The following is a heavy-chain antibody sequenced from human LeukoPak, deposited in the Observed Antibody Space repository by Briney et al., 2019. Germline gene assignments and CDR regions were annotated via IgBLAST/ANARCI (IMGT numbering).Heavy chain of an antibody. J-gene: IGHJ4*02. D-gene: IGHD3-9*01. Sequence: PGGSLRLSCAASGFTFSSYSMNWVRQAPGKGLEWVSSISSSSSYIYYADSVKGRFTISRDNAKNSLYLQMNSLRAEDTAVYYCARGLDTLTGYYKADYWGQGTLVTVSS. CDR2: ISSSSSYI. CDR3: ARGLDTLTGYYKADY. CDR1: GFTFSSYS. V-gene: IGHV3-21*01.